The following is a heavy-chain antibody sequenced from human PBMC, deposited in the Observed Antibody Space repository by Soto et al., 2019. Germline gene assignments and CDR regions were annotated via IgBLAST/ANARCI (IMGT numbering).Heavy chain of an antibody. Sequence: SETLSLTCTVSGDSISSYNLAWIRQPPGKGLEWIGYFRSGGGTSYNPSLKSRVAISVDTSKNQFSLKLSSVTAADTAVYYCASSYGDYVSYWGQGTLVTVSS. D-gene: IGHD4-17*01. J-gene: IGHJ4*02. CDR3: ASSYGDYVSY. V-gene: IGHV4-4*08. CDR2: FRSGGGT. CDR1: GDSISSYN.